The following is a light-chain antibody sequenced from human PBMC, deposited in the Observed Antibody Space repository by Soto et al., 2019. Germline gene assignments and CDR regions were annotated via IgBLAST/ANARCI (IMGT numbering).Light chain of an antibody. CDR2: DAS. Sequence: EIALTQSPAPLSLSPGERATLSCRASQRVSRYLAWYQQKPGQAPRLLIYDASNRATGIPARFSGSGSGTDFTLTISSLEPEDFAVYYCQQRGNWPSFGGGTKVEIK. CDR1: QRVSRY. J-gene: IGKJ4*01. V-gene: IGKV3-11*01. CDR3: QQRGNWPS.